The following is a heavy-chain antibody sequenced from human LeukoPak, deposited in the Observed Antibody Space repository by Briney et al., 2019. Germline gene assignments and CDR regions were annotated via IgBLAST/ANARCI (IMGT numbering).Heavy chain of an antibody. CDR3: ARDSMVRGVDY. D-gene: IGHD3-10*01. CDR2: SYYNGNT. Sequence: PSETLSLTCTVSGGSITNYYWSWIRQPPGKGLEWIGFSYYNGNTNYNPSLKSRVTISVDMSKNQFSLSLRSVTAADTAVYYCARDSMVRGVDYWGQGTLVTVSS. CDR1: GGSITNYY. V-gene: IGHV4-59*01. J-gene: IGHJ4*02.